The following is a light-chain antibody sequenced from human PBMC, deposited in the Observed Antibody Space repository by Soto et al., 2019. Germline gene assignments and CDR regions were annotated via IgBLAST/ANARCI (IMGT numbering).Light chain of an antibody. CDR3: QQYGTSPWK. CDR1: KWVTSAY. J-gene: IGKJ1*01. V-gene: IGKV3-20*01. CDR2: GAS. Sequence: PGETPTLSGRARKWVTSAYLGGYHQKPGQAPRLLSYGASTRATGIPDRLSGSGSGTDFTLTIRRLEPDDFAVYYCQQYGTSPWKFGQGTKVEIK.